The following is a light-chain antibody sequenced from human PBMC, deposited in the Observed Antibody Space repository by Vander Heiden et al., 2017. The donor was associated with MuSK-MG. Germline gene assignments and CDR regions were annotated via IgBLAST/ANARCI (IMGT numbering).Light chain of an antibody. Sequence: DTQMTQSPSTLSASVGDRVTTTCPASQSISSWLAWYQQKPGKAPKLLIYKASSLESGVPSRFSGSGSGTEFTLTISSLQPDDFATYYCQQYNSYSVTFGQGTKVEIK. CDR2: KAS. CDR3: QQYNSYSVT. J-gene: IGKJ1*01. CDR1: QSISSW. V-gene: IGKV1-5*03.